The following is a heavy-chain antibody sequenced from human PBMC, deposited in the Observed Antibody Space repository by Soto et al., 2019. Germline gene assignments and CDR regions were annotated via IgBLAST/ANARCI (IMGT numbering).Heavy chain of an antibody. D-gene: IGHD2-8*01. J-gene: IGHJ4*02. Sequence: SETLSLTCTVSGGSISSYYWSWIRQPPGKGLEWIGYIYYSGSTNYNPSLKSRVTISVDTSKNQFSLKLSSVTAADTAVYYCASGPIADIVLNWGQGTLVT. CDR2: IYYSGST. CDR1: GGSISSYY. V-gene: IGHV4-59*01. CDR3: ASGPIADIVLN.